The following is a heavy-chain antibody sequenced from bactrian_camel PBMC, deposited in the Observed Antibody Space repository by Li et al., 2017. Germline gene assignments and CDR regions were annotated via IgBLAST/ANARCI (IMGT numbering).Heavy chain of an antibody. CDR1: RFVFDDSE. J-gene: IGHJ4*01. CDR3: AAERGPLVRRAAYCASGFRGYY. D-gene: IGHD1*01. CDR2: IGSDGTR. V-gene: IGHV3S55*01. Sequence: VQLVESGGGSVQAGGSLRLSCTGPRFVFDDSEVGWYRQGPKNECDLVSSIGSDGTRYYADSVKGRSTVSQDNSKNTLILEMSGVKPEDTGRYYCAAERGPLVRRAAYCASGFRGYYWGRGTQVTVS.